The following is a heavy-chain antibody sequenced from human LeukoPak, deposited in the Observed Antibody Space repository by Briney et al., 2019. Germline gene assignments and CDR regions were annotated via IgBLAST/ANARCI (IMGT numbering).Heavy chain of an antibody. J-gene: IGHJ3*02. CDR2: IYPGDSDT. CDR3: ARHLAATKQLRAFDI. Sequence: GESLKISCKGSGYSFTSYWIGWVRQMPGKGLEWMGIIYPGDSDTRYSPSFQGQVTISADKSISTAYLQWSSLKASDTAMYYCARHLAATKQLRAFDIWGQGTMVTVSS. D-gene: IGHD6-13*01. V-gene: IGHV5-51*01. CDR1: GYSFTSYW.